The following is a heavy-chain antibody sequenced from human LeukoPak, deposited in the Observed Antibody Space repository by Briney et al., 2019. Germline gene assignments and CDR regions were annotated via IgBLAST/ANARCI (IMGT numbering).Heavy chain of an antibody. CDR3: ARVDYSLGGLVDH. CDR1: GGSISSGDYY. J-gene: IGHJ4*02. D-gene: IGHD3-16*01. Sequence: SETLSLTCTVSGGSISSGDYYWSWIRQPPGKGLEWIGYIYYSGSTYYNPSLKSRVTISVDTSKNQFSLKLSSVTAADTAVYYCARVDYSLGGLVDHWGQGTLVTVSS. CDR2: IYYSGST. V-gene: IGHV4-30-4*08.